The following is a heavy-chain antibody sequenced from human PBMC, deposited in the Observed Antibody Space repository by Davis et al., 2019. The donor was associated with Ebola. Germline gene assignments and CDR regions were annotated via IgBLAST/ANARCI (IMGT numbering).Heavy chain of an antibody. J-gene: IGHJ4*02. CDR1: GFTFDDYA. Sequence: SLKISCAASGFTFDDYAMHWVRQVPGKGLEWVSGINWNSVNIGYADSVKGRFTISRDNAKNSLYLQMNSLRPDDMGLYYCVRDREAAAGWGLDHWGRGTLVTVSS. D-gene: IGHD6-13*01. V-gene: IGHV3-9*03. CDR3: VRDREAAAGWGLDH. CDR2: INWNSVNI.